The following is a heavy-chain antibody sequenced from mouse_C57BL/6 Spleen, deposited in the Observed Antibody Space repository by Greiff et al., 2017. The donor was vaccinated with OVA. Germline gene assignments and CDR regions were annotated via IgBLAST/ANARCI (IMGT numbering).Heavy chain of an antibody. CDR2: IDPSDSYT. CDR3: ARGNRYAMDY. D-gene: IGHD2-1*01. V-gene: IGHV1-50*01. J-gene: IGHJ4*01. Sequence: QVQLQQPGAELVKPGASVKLSCKASGYTFTSYWTQWVKQRPGQGLEWIGEIDPSDSYTNYNQKFKDKATLTVDTSSSTAYMQLSSLTSEDSAVYDWARGNRYAMDYWGQGTSVTDSS. CDR1: GYTFTSYW.